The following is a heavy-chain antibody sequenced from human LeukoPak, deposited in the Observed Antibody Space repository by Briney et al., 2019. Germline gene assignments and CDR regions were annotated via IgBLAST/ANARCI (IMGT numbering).Heavy chain of an antibody. CDR1: GGSFTDYF. Sequence: SETLSLTCTVFGGSFTDYFWTWIRHSPGKGLEWIGEINDYTGDTNYNPSLNSRVSISLEKSKNQFSLELRSVTAADTADYYCARGCIAKIVVVHSFSYGMDVWGQGTTVTVSS. CDR3: ARGCIAKIVVVHSFSYGMDV. V-gene: IGHV4-34*01. CDR2: INDYTGDT. D-gene: IGHD3-22*01. J-gene: IGHJ6*02.